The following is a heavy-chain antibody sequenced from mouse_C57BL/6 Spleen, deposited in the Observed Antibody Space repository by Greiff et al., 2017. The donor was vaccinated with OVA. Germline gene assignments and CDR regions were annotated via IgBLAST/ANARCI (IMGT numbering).Heavy chain of an antibody. CDR2: IDPETGGT. CDR3: TRYHYDYDERFAY. Sequence: QVQLKESGAELVRPGASVTLSCKASGYTFTDYEMHWVKQTPVHGLEWIGAIDPETGGTAYTQKFKGKAILTADTSSSTAYMELRSLTSEASAVYYCTRYHYDYDERFAYWGQGTLVTVSA. J-gene: IGHJ3*01. D-gene: IGHD2-4*01. CDR1: GYTFTDYE. V-gene: IGHV1-15*01.